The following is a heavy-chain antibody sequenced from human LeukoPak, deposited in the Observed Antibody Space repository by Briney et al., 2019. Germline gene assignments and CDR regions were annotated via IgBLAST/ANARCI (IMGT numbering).Heavy chain of an antibody. V-gene: IGHV3-7*01. J-gene: IGHJ4*02. Sequence: GGSLRLSCAASGFTFSTYWMSWVRQAPGKGLEWVANMRQDGGEIYYVDSVKGRFTISRDNAKNSLPLQMNGLRAEDTAVYYCARRVSGREKYFDYWGQGTLVTVSS. CDR1: GFTFSTYW. CDR2: MRQDGGEI. D-gene: IGHD6-19*01. CDR3: ARRVSGREKYFDY.